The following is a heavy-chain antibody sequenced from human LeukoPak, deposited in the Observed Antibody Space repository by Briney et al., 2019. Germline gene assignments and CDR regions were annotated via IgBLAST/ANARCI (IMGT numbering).Heavy chain of an antibody. D-gene: IGHD3-22*01. CDR1: GGTFSSYA. V-gene: IGHV1-69*05. CDR2: IIPIFGTA. Sequence: SVKVSCKASGGTFSSYAISWVRQAPGQGLEWMGRIIPIFGTANYAQKFQGRVTITTDESTSTAYMELSSLRSEDTAVYYRARSHRITMIVVGQTNAFDIWGQGTMVTVSS. CDR3: ARSHRITMIVVGQTNAFDI. J-gene: IGHJ3*02.